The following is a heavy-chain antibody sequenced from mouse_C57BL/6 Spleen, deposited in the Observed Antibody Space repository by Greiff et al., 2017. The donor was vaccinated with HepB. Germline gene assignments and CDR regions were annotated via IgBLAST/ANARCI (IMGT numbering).Heavy chain of an antibody. Sequence: QVQLQQPGAELVMPGASVKLSCKASGYTFTSYWMHWVKQRPGQGLEWIGEIDPSDSYTNYNQKFKGKSTLTVDKSSSTAYMQLSSLTSEDSAVYYWARSAYYGSSYWFAYWGQGTLVTVSA. V-gene: IGHV1-69*01. J-gene: IGHJ3*01. D-gene: IGHD1-1*01. CDR2: IDPSDSYT. CDR1: GYTFTSYW. CDR3: ARSAYYGSSYWFAY.